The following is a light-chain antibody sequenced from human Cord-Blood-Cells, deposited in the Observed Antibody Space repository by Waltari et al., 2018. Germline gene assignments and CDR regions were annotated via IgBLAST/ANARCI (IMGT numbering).Light chain of an antibody. CDR2: GAS. Sequence: TQPRSVSGSPGQSVTISCRASQSVSSSYLAWYQQKPGQAPRLLIYGASSRATGIPDRFSGSGSGTDFTLTISRLEPEDFAVYYCQQYGSSPSYTFGQGTKLEIK. V-gene: IGKV3-20*01. CDR3: QQYGSSPSYT. J-gene: IGKJ2*01. CDR1: QSVSSSY.